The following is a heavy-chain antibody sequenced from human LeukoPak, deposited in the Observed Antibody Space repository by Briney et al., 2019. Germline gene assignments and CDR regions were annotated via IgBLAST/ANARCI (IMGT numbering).Heavy chain of an antibody. CDR1: GDSVSSDSAA. V-gene: IGHV6-1*01. J-gene: IGHJ5*02. Sequence: SQTLSLTCAISGDSVSSDSAAWNWIRQPPSRSLEWLGRTFYRSKWYNDYAVSVKSRITINPDTSKNQFSLQLNSVTPEDMAVYYCARSVNNWFDPWGQGTLVTVSS. D-gene: IGHD2-8*01. CDR3: ARSVNNWFDP. CDR2: TFYRSKWYN.